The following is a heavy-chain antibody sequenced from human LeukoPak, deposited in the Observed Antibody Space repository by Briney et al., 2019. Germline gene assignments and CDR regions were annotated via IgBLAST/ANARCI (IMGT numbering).Heavy chain of an antibody. Sequence: SETLSLTCTVSGGSISSYYWSWVRQPPGKGLEWIGYIYFSGSTNYNPSLKSRVTISVDTSKNQFSLKLSSVTAADTAVYYCARGLLVAGFDPWGQGTLVTVSS. CDR3: ARGLLVAGFDP. CDR2: IYFSGST. V-gene: IGHV4-59*01. CDR1: GGSISSYY. D-gene: IGHD2-15*01. J-gene: IGHJ5*02.